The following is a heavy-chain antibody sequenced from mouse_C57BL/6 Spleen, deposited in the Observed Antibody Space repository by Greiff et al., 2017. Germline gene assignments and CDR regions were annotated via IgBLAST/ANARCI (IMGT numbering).Heavy chain of an antibody. CDR1: GYTFTSYW. J-gene: IGHJ2*01. D-gene: IGHD2-4*01. CDR2: IDPSDSYT. Sequence: QVQLQQPGAELVKPGASVKLSCKASGYTFTSYWMQWVKQRPGQGLEWIGEIDPSDSYTNYNQKFKGKATLTVDTSSSTAYMQLSSLTSEDSAVYYSARKVDYDPYYFDYWGQGTTLTVSS. V-gene: IGHV1-50*01. CDR3: ARKVDYDPYYFDY.